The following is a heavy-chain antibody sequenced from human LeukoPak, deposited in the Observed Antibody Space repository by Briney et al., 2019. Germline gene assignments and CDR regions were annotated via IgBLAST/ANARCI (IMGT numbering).Heavy chain of an antibody. D-gene: IGHD2-15*01. Sequence: GGSLRLSCAASGFTFSSYSMNWVRQAPGKGLEWVSSISSSSSYIYYADPVKGRFTISRDNAKNSLYLQMNSLRAEDTAVYYCARVFSCSGGSCYFILDYWGQGTLVTVSS. V-gene: IGHV3-21*01. CDR1: GFTFSSYS. CDR3: ARVFSCSGGSCYFILDY. CDR2: ISSSSSYI. J-gene: IGHJ4*02.